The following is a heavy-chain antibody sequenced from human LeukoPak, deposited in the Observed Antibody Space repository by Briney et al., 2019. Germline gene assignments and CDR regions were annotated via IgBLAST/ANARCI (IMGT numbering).Heavy chain of an antibody. D-gene: IGHD3-22*01. V-gene: IGHV5-10-1*01. CDR3: ARHYRYYYDSSDYYYGASGAFDI. Sequence: GESLRISCKGSGYIFTNYWISWVRQMPGKGLEWMGRIDPSDSYTNYSPSFQGHVTISADKSISTAYLQWSSLKAPDTAMYYCARHYRYYYDSSDYYYGASGAFDIWGQGTMVTVSS. J-gene: IGHJ3*02. CDR2: IDPSDSYT. CDR1: GYIFTNYW.